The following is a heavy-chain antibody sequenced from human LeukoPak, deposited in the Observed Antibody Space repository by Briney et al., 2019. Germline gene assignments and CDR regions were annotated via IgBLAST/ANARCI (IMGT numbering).Heavy chain of an antibody. J-gene: IGHJ4*02. CDR2: VNTDGSST. D-gene: IGHD2-15*01. CDR1: GFTFSTYW. CDR3: VIGGCSDGDCYSGGY. V-gene: IGHV3-74*01. Sequence: GGSLRLSCAASGFTFSTYWMHWVRQTPGKGLVWVSRVNTDGSSTTYADSVKGRFTISRDNAKNTLYLQMNSLRAEDTDIYYCVIGGCSDGDCYSGGYWGQRTLVTVSS.